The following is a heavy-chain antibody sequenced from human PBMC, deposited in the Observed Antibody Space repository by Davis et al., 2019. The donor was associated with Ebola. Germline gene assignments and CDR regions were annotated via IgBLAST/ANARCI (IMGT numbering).Heavy chain of an antibody. CDR2: ISGSGCTT. CDR1: GFTFSSYA. CDR3: ARLILRSGSYWFDP. Sequence: GEPLKISCAASGFTFSSYAMSWVRQAPGKGLEWVSAISGSGCTTYYADSVKGRFTISRDNSKNTLYLQMNSLRAEDTAVYYCARLILRSGSYWFDPWGQGTLVTVSS. D-gene: IGHD1-26*01. J-gene: IGHJ5*02. V-gene: IGHV3-23*01.